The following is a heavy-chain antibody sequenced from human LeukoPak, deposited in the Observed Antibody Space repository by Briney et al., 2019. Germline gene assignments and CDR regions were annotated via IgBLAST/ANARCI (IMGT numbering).Heavy chain of an antibody. J-gene: IGHJ4*02. CDR1: GLTFSSYS. V-gene: IGHV3-21*01. CDR2: ISSSSSYI. Sequence: GSLRLSCAASGLTFSSYSMNWVRHAPGKGLEWVSSISSSSSYIHYADSVKGRFTISRDNAKNSLYLQMNSLRAEDTAVYYCARDSDTSRFDYWGQGTLVTVSS. CDR3: ARDSDTSRFDY. D-gene: IGHD3-10*01.